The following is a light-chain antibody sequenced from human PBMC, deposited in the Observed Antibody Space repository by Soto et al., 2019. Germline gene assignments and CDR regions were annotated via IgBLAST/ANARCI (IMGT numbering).Light chain of an antibody. J-gene: IGKJ1*01. V-gene: IGKV4-1*01. CDR2: WAS. CDR3: QQYYTTPRT. CDR1: QSVLYSSNNKNY. Sequence: DIVMTQSPDSLAVSLGERATINCKSSQSVLYSSNNKNYVAWYQQKPGQSPKLLISWASTRESGVPDRFSGSGYGKDFTLTISSLQAEDVAVYQCQQYYTTPRTFGQGTKLEIK.